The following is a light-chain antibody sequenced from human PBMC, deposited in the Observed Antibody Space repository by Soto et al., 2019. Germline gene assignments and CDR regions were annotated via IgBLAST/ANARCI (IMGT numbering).Light chain of an antibody. Sequence: QSALTQPASVSGSPGQSITISCTGTSSDVGGYNYVSWYQQHPGKAPKLMIYAVSNRPSGVSNRFSGSKSGNTASLTISGLQAEDEADYYCSSYTSSSALLDVFGTGTKVTLL. J-gene: IGLJ1*01. CDR3: SSYTSSSALLDV. V-gene: IGLV2-14*01. CDR1: SSDVGGYNY. CDR2: AVS.